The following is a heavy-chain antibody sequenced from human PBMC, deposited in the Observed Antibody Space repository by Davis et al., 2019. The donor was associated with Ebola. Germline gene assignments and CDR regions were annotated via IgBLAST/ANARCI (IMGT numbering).Heavy chain of an antibody. CDR3: ARVLRLAGPSPLGY. CDR1: GYTFTSYD. D-gene: IGHD6-19*01. CDR2: MNPNSGNT. V-gene: IGHV1-8*01. Sequence: ASVKVSCKASGYTFTSYDINWVRQATGQGLEWMGWMNPNSGNTGYAQKFQGRVTMTRNTSISTAYMELSSLRSEDTAVYYCARVLRLAGPSPLGYWGQGTLVTVSS. J-gene: IGHJ4*02.